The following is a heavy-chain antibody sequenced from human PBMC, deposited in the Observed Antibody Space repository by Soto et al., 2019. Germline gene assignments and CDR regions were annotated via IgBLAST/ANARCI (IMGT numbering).Heavy chain of an antibody. CDR2: ISAYNGNT. D-gene: IGHD6-19*01. CDR3: ARNRYSSGSGRMVFQH. CDR1: GYTFTSYG. Sequence: QVQLVQSGAEVKKPGASVKVSCKASGYTFTSYGISWVRQAPGQGLEWMGWISAYNGNTNYAQKLQGRVTMTTDTSTSTAYRELRSLRSDDTAVYYCARNRYSSGSGRMVFQHWGQGTLVTVSS. V-gene: IGHV1-18*01. J-gene: IGHJ1*01.